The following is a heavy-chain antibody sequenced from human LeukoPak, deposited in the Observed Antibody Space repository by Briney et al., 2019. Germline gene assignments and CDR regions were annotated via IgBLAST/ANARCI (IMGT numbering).Heavy chain of an antibody. CDR2: INHSGST. D-gene: IGHD6-13*01. Sequence: ETLSLTCAVYGGSFSGYYWSWIRQPPGKGLEWIGEINHSGSTNYNPSLKSRVTISVDTSKNQFSLKLSSVTAADTAVYYCARDTMVVAAAGTFDYWGQGTLVTVSS. V-gene: IGHV4-34*01. CDR3: ARDTMVVAAAGTFDY. CDR1: GGSFSGYY. J-gene: IGHJ4*02.